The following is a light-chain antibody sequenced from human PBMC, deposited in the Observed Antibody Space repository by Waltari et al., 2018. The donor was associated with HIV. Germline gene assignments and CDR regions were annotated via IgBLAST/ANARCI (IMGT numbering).Light chain of an antibody. CDR1: SSNIGSNY. J-gene: IGLJ3*02. V-gene: IGLV1-47*01. CDR2: RNN. CDR3: AAWDDSLSGPV. Sequence: QSVLTQPPSASGTPGQRVTISCSGSSSNIGSNYVYWYQQLPGTAPKLPIYRNNQRPSGVPDRFACSKSGTSASLAISGLRSEDEADYYCAAWDDSLSGPVFGGGTKLTVL.